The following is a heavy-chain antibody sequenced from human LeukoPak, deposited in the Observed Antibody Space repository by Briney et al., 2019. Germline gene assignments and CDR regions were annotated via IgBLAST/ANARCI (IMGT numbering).Heavy chain of an antibody. J-gene: IGHJ4*02. V-gene: IGHV3-23*01. Sequence: GGSLRLSCAASGFTFSSYAMSWGRQAPGKGGEWGSAISGSGGGTYYADSVKGRFTISRDNSKNTLYLQMNSLRAEDTAVYYCAKGVVPAAIENYYFDYWGQGTLVTVSS. CDR1: GFTFSSYA. CDR2: ISGSGGGT. D-gene: IGHD2-2*02. CDR3: AKGVVPAAIENYYFDY.